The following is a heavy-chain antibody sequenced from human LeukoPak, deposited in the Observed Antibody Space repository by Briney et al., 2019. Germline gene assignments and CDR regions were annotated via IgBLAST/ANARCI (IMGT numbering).Heavy chain of an antibody. V-gene: IGHV3-23*01. Sequence: GGSLRLSCAASGFTFSSYAMSWVRQAPGKGLEWVSAISGSGGSTYYADSVKGRFTISRDNSKNTLYLQMNSLRAEDTAVYYCATGGWRVRTRYLLVIDYRGQGTLVTVSS. CDR3: ATGGWRVRTRYLLVIDY. CDR1: GFTFSSYA. D-gene: IGHD6-6*01. J-gene: IGHJ4*02. CDR2: ISGSGGST.